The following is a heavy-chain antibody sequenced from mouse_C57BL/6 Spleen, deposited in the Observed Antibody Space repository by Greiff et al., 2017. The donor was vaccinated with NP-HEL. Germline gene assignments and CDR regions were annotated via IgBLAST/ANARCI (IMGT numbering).Heavy chain of an antibody. CDR2: IYPGSGST. CDR3: ARRGLYLYYFDY. D-gene: IGHD3-1*01. J-gene: IGHJ2*01. CDR1: GYTFTSYW. V-gene: IGHV1-55*01. Sequence: VQLQQPGAELVKPGASVKMSCKASGYTFTSYWITWVKQRPGQGLEWIGDIYPGSGSTNYNEKFKSKATLTVDTSSSTAYMQLSSLTSEDSAVYYCARRGLYLYYFDYWGQGTTLTVSS.